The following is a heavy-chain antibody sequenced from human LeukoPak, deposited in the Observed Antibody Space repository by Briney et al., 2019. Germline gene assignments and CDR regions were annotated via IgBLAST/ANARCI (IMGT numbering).Heavy chain of an antibody. D-gene: IGHD1-7*01. J-gene: IGHJ5*02. CDR1: GYTFNSYG. Sequence: ASVKVSCKASGYTFNSYGISWVRQAPGQGLEWMGWISAHNGNTNYAQKLQGRVTMTTDTSTSTVYMELRSLRSEDTAVYYCARGVSSITGTTGWFDPWGQGTLVTVSS. V-gene: IGHV1-18*01. CDR2: ISAHNGNT. CDR3: ARGVSSITGTTGWFDP.